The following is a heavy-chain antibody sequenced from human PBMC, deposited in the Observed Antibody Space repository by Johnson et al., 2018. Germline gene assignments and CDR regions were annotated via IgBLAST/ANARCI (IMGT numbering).Heavy chain of an antibody. CDR2: ISYDGSNK. CDR3: AKERDIADGRYYYYMDV. V-gene: IGHV3-30*18. CDR1: GFTFNSYG. D-gene: IGHD2-15*01. Sequence: VQLVESGGGVVQPGRSXRLSCAVSGFTFNSYGMHWVRQAPGKGLEWVAVISYDGSNKDYVDSVKGRFTISRDNSKNTLFLQMNSLRAEDTAVYYCAKERDIADGRYYYYMDVWGKGTTVTVSS. J-gene: IGHJ6*03.